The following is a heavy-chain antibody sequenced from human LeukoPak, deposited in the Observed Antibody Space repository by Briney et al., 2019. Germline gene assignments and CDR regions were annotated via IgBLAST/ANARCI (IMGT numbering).Heavy chain of an antibody. D-gene: IGHD5-18*01. CDR1: GGSISSYY. CDR3: ARGEDTAIGYYYYYMDV. Sequence: SETLSLTCTVSGGSISSYYWSWIRQPAGKGLEWIGRIYTSGSTNYNPSLKSRVTMSVDTSKNQFSLKLSSVTAADTAVYYCARGEDTAIGYYYYYMDVWGKGTTVTVSS. V-gene: IGHV4-4*07. J-gene: IGHJ6*03. CDR2: IYTSGST.